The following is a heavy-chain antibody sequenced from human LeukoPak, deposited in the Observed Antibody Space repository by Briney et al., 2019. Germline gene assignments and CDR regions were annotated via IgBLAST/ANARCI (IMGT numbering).Heavy chain of an antibody. CDR1: GGSFSGYY. Sequence: SETLSLTCAVYGGSFSGYYWSWIRQPPGKGLEWIGEINHSGSTNYNPSLKSRVTISVDTSKNQFSLKLSSVTAADTAVYYCARLRWNIVVVPAARRPFDYWGQETLVTVSS. CDR3: ARLRWNIVVVPAARRPFDY. V-gene: IGHV4-34*01. D-gene: IGHD2-2*01. CDR2: INHSGST. J-gene: IGHJ4*02.